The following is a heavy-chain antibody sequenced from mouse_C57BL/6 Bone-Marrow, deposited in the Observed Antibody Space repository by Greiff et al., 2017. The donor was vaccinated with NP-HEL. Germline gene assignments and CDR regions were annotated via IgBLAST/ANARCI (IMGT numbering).Heavy chain of an antibody. J-gene: IGHJ1*03. CDR3: ARTGYGSSYWYFDV. CDR1: GYSFTSYY. V-gene: IGHV1-66*01. CDR2: IYPGSGNT. Sequence: QVQLKESGPELVKPGASVKISCKASGYSFTSYYIHWVKQRPGQGLAWIGWIYPGSGNTKYNEKFKGKATLTADTSSSTAYMQLSSLTSEDSAVYYCARTGYGSSYWYFDVWGTGTTVTVSS. D-gene: IGHD1-1*01.